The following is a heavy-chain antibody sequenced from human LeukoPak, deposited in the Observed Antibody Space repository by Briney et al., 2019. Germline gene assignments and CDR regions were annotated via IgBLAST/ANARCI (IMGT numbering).Heavy chain of an antibody. CDR3: APRFLYYDY. D-gene: IGHD3-3*01. Sequence: AGGSLRLSCAASGFTFSSYWMRWVRQAPGKGLEWVSAISGSGGSTYYADSVKGRFTISGDNSKNTLYLQMNSLRAEDTAVYYCAPRFLYYDYWGQGTLVTVSS. CDR2: ISGSGGST. V-gene: IGHV3-23*01. J-gene: IGHJ4*02. CDR1: GFTFSSYW.